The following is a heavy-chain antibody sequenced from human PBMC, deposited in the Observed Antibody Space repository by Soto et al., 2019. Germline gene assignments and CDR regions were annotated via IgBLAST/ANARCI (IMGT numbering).Heavy chain of an antibody. V-gene: IGHV3-33*01. Sequence: QVQLVESGGGVVQPGRSLRLSCAASGFTFSSYGMHWVRQAPGKGLEWVAVIWYDGSNKYYADSVKGRFTISRDNSKNTLYLQMNSLRAEDTAVYYCARGVDSRMGYYYYYMDVWGKGTTVTVSS. CDR3: ARGVDSRMGYYYYYMDV. J-gene: IGHJ6*03. D-gene: IGHD5-12*01. CDR1: GFTFSSYG. CDR2: IWYDGSNK.